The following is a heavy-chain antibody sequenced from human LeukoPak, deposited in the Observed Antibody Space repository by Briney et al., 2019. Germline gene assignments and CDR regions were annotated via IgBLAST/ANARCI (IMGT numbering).Heavy chain of an antibody. Sequence: GGSLRLSCAASGFTFSSYGMHWVRQAPGKGLEWVAFIRYDGSNKYCADSVKGRFTISRDNSKNTLYLQMNSLRAEDTAVYYCAKDHIVVVPAVMNWFDPWGQGTLVTVSS. CDR1: GFTFSSYG. D-gene: IGHD2-2*01. J-gene: IGHJ5*02. V-gene: IGHV3-30*02. CDR2: IRYDGSNK. CDR3: AKDHIVVVPAVMNWFDP.